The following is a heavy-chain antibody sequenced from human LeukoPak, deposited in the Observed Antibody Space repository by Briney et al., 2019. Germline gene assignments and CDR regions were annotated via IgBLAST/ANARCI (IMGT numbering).Heavy chain of an antibody. Sequence: GGSLRLSCAASGFTFSSYTMSWVRQAPGKGLEWVSTITTSDGNTYYADSVKGRFTVSRDNSKNTLFLQMNSLRAEDTAVYYCAKDGGLWVSAHWGDSWGRGTLVTISS. CDR3: AKDGGLWVSAHWGDS. V-gene: IGHV3-23*01. CDR1: GFTFSSYT. CDR2: ITTSDGNT. D-gene: IGHD7-27*01. J-gene: IGHJ4*02.